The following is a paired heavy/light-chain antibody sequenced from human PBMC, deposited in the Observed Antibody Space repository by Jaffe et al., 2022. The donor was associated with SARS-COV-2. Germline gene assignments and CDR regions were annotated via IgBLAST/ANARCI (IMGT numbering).Light chain of an antibody. CDR2: LGS. V-gene: IGKV2-28*01. Sequence: DIVMTQSPLSLPVTPGEPASISCRSSQSLLHSNGYNYLHWYLQKPGQSPQLLIYLGSNRASGVPDRFSGSGSGTDFTLKISRVEAEDVGVYYCMQALQTQITFGQGTRLEIK. CDR1: QSLLHSNGYNY. CDR3: MQALQTQIT. J-gene: IGKJ5*01.
Heavy chain of an antibody. J-gene: IGHJ4*02. CDR3: ARLDSGWYLDY. CDR1: GFTFSNYW. V-gene: IGHV3-74*01. Sequence: EVQLVESGGGLVQPGGSLRLSCAASGFTFSNYWMHWVRQVPGKGLMWVSRINTDGSSTSYADSVKGRFTISRDNAKNTLYLQMNSLRADDTAVYYCARLDSGWYLDYWGQGTLVTVSS. D-gene: IGHD6-19*01. CDR2: INTDGSST.